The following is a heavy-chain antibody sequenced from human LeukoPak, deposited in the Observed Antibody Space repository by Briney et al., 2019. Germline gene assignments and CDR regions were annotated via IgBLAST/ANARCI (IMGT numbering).Heavy chain of an antibody. V-gene: IGHV1-69*04. CDR1: GGTFSSYA. J-gene: IGHJ4*02. D-gene: IGHD6-19*01. Sequence: SVKVSCKASGGTFSSYAISWVRQAPGQGLEWMGRIIPVLGIANYAQKFQGRVTITADKSTSTAYMELSSLRSEDTAVYYCARDIIAVAGTSYFDYWGQGTLVTVSS. CDR3: ARDIIAVAGTSYFDY. CDR2: IIPVLGIA.